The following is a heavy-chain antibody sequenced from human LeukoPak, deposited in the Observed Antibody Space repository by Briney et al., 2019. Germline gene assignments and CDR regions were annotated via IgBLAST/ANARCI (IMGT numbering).Heavy chain of an antibody. CDR3: ARDGRYYDSSGYFSD. J-gene: IGHJ4*02. Sequence: SVKVSCKASGGTFSSYAISWVRQAPGQGLEWMGGIIPIFGTANYAQKFQGRVTITTDESTSTAYMELSSLRPEDTAVYYCARDGRYYDSSGYFSDWGQGTLVTVSS. D-gene: IGHD3-22*01. V-gene: IGHV1-69*05. CDR2: IIPIFGTA. CDR1: GGTFSSYA.